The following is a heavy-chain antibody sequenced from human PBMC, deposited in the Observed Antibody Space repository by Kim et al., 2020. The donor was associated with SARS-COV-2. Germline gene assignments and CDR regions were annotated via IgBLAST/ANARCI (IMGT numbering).Heavy chain of an antibody. CDR3: ARDRRWLQPPDYYYYGMDV. D-gene: IGHD5-12*01. Sequence: ASVKVSCKASGYTFTSYAMNWVRQAPGQGLEWMGWINTNTGNPTYAQGFTGRFVFSLDTSVSTAYLQISSLKAEDTAVYYCARDRRWLQPPDYYYYGMDVWGQGTTVTVSS. J-gene: IGHJ6*02. CDR2: INTNTGNP. V-gene: IGHV7-4-1*02. CDR1: GYTFTSYA.